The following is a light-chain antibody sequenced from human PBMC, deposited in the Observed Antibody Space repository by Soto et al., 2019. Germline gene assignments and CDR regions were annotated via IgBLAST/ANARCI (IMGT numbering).Light chain of an antibody. V-gene: IGKV3-15*01. J-gene: IGKJ1*01. CDR1: QSVSSN. CDR2: GAS. Sequence: EIVMTQSPATLSVSPGERATLSCRASQSVSSNLAWYRQKPGQAPRLLIYGASTRATGIPARFSGSGSGTEFTLTISSLQSEDFAFDYCQQYNNWPPWTFGQGTKVEIK. CDR3: QQYNNWPPWT.